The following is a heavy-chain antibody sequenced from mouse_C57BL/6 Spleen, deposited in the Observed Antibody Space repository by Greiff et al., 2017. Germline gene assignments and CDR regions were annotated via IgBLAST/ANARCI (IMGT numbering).Heavy chain of an antibody. CDR2: IRNKANGYTT. J-gene: IGHJ4*01. V-gene: IGHV7-3*01. CDR3: ARDYYGSSYGGYYAMDY. CDR1: GFTFTDYY. D-gene: IGHD1-1*01. Sequence: EVQGVESGGGLVQPGGSLSLSCAASGFTFTDYYMSWVRQPPGKALEWLGFIRNKANGYTTEYSASVKGRFTISRDTSQSILYLQMTALRAEDSATYYCARDYYGSSYGGYYAMDYWGQGTSVTVSS.